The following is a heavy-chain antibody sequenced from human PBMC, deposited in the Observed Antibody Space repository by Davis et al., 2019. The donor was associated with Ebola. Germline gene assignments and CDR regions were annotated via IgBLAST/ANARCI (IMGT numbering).Heavy chain of an antibody. CDR3: ALGIGQWLDNWFDP. V-gene: IGHV6-1*01. J-gene: IGHJ5*02. Sequence: MPSETLSLTCAISGDSVSSNSAAWNWIRQSPSRGLEWLGRTYYRSKWYNDYAVSVKSRITINPDTSKNQFSLQLNSVTPEDTAVYYCALGIGQWLDNWFDPWGQGTLVTVSS. D-gene: IGHD6-19*01. CDR1: GDSVSSNSAA. CDR2: TYYRSKWYN.